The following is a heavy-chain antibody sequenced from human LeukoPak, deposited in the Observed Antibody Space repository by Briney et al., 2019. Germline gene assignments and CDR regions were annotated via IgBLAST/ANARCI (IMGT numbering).Heavy chain of an antibody. D-gene: IGHD6-13*01. CDR3: AKDRLMGGYSSSWYGEIDY. CDR1: GFTFDDYA. CDR2: ISWDGGST. Sequence: GGSLRLSCAASGFTFDDYAMHWVRQAPGKGLEWVSLISWDGGSTYYADSVKGRFTISRDNSKNSLYLQMNSLRAEDTALYYCAKDRLMGGYSSSWYGEIDYWGQGTLVTVSS. V-gene: IGHV3-43D*03. J-gene: IGHJ4*02.